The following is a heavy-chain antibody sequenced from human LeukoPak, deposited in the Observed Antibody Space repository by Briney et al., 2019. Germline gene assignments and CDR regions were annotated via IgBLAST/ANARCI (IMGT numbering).Heavy chain of an antibody. D-gene: IGHD3-10*01. V-gene: IGHV4-4*07. Sequence: SETLSLTCTVSGASISIYYWNWIRQPAGKRLEWIGRIFTSGITNYNPSLKSRVTMSVDTSKNQFSLNLSSLTAANTAVYYCARESSGSYYSPQGYMDVWRRGTTVSVSS. CDR2: IFTSGIT. CDR1: GASISIYY. J-gene: IGHJ6*03. CDR3: ARESSGSYYSPQGYMDV.